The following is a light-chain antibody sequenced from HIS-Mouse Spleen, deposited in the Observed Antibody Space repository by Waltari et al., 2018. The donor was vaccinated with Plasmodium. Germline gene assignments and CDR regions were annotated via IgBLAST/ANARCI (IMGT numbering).Light chain of an antibody. Sequence: QSVLTQPPSVSGAPGQRVTISCTGSSSNIGAGYDVHWYQQLPGTAPKLLIYGNSIRPSGVPDRFCGSKAGTSASLAITGLQAEDEADYYCQSYDSSLSGWVFGGGTKLTVL. CDR3: QSYDSSLSGWV. CDR1: SSNIGAGYD. J-gene: IGLJ3*02. V-gene: IGLV1-40*01. CDR2: GNS.